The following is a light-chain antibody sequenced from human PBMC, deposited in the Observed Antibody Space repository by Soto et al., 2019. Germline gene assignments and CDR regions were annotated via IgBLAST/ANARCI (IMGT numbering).Light chain of an antibody. CDR1: HSVNSW. CDR3: QQYNNYWT. CDR2: KGS. J-gene: IGKJ1*01. Sequence: DIQLTQSPSTLSASVGDRVTITCRASHSVNSWLAWFQQKPGKAPKLLIYKGSTLESGVPSRFSGSGSGTEFTLTISSLQPDDFGTYYCQQYNNYWTFGQGTKVEIK. V-gene: IGKV1-5*03.